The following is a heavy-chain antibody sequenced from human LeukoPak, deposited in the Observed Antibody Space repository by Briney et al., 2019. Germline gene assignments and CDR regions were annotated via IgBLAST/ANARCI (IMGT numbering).Heavy chain of an antibody. V-gene: IGHV3-30-3*01. CDR2: ISYDGSNK. D-gene: IGHD6-19*01. J-gene: IGHJ4*02. Sequence: GGSLRLSCAASGFTFSSYAMHWVRQAPGKGLEWVAVISYDGSNKYYADSVKGRFTISRDNSKNTPYLQMNSLRAEDTAVYYCAGGMAGYSSGWYNYWGQGTLVTVSS. CDR3: AGGMAGYSSGWYNY. CDR1: GFTFSSYA.